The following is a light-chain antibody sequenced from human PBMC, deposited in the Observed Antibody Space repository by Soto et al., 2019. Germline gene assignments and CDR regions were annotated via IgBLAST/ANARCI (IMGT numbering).Light chain of an antibody. CDR1: QSVSSSY. CDR3: QQYGRSPPFT. CDR2: GAS. Sequence: EIVLTQSPGTLSLSPGERATLSCRASQSVSSSYLAWYQQKPGQAPRLLIYGASSRATGIPDRFSGSGSGTDFTLTISRLEPEDFAVYYCQQYGRSPPFTFGGGTKVESK. J-gene: IGKJ4*01. V-gene: IGKV3-20*01.